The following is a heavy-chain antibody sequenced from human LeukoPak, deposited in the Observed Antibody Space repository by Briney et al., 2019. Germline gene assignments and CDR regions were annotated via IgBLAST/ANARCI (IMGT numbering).Heavy chain of an antibody. CDR2: IKPDGSNK. D-gene: IGHD5-24*01. J-gene: IGHJ3*02. CDR3: AKDVEAFDI. V-gene: IGHV3-7*01. CDR1: GFTFSGSW. Sequence: GGSLRLSCAASGFTFSGSWMTWVRRAPGKGLEWVANIKPDGSNKYYVDSVKGRFPISRDNGKKSLYLQMHGLRYEDTALYCCAKDVEAFDIWGKGTMVTVSS.